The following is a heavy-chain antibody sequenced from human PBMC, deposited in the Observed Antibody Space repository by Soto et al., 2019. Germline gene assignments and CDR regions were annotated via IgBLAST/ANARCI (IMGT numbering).Heavy chain of an antibody. V-gene: IGHV3-53*01. D-gene: IGHD4-4*01. J-gene: IGHJ6*02. CDR3: ARDFNNYNNYYYYYGMDV. CDR1: GFTVSSNY. Sequence: GGSLRLSCAASGFTVSSNYMSWVRQAPGKGLEWVSVIYSGGSTYYADSVKGRFTISRDNSKNTLYLQMNSLRAEDTAVYYCARDFNNYNNYYYYYGMDVWGQGTTVTVSS. CDR2: IYSGGST.